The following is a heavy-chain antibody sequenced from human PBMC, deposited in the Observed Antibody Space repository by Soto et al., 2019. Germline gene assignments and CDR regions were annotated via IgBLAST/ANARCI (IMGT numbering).Heavy chain of an antibody. CDR2: ISSGSKTI. V-gene: IGHV3-48*02. CDR3: AREDILGVRSFDY. J-gene: IGHJ4*02. D-gene: IGHD3-9*01. CDR1: GFTFSGYS. Sequence: PGGSLRLSCAASGFTFSGYSVNWVRQAPGKGLEWVSYISSGSKTIYYAESVKGRITVSRDNARNSQYLQMNSLRDEDTAVYYCAREDILGVRSFDYWGQGTLVTVSS.